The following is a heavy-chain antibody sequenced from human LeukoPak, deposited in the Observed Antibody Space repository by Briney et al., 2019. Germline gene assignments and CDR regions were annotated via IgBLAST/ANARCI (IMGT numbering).Heavy chain of an antibody. J-gene: IGHJ4*02. CDR2: IIPIFGTA. CDR3: ARGQMTTVTRYYFDY. CDR1: GGTFSSYA. D-gene: IGHD4-11*01. V-gene: IGHV1-69*05. Sequence: SVKISCKASGGTFSSYAISWVRQAPGQGLEWMGRIIPIFGTANYAQKFQGRVTITTDESTSTAYMERSSLRSEDTAVYYCARGQMTTVTRYYFDYWGQGTLVTVSS.